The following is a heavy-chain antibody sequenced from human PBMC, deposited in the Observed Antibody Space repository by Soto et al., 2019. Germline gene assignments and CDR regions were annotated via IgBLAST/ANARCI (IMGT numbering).Heavy chain of an antibody. V-gene: IGHV1-69*02. Sequence: QVQLVQSGTEVKKPGSSVKVSCKASGDTFSFYTINWVRQAPGRWLEWVGRINPIVSMSNYAQKFQGRVSMTADNATSTVYMELRSLRSDDTAMYFCSASSGSGYRAIDYWGQGAMVSVSS. J-gene: IGHJ4*02. CDR3: SASSGSGYRAIDY. CDR2: INPIVSMS. CDR1: GDTFSFYT. D-gene: IGHD3-10*01.